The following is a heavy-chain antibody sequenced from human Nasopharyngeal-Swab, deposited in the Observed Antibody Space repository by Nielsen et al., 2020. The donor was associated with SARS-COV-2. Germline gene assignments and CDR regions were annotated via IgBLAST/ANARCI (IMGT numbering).Heavy chain of an antibody. CDR1: GYTFTSYA. CDR2: INAGNGNT. Sequence: APVKVSCKASGYTFTSYAMHWVRQAPGQRLEWMGWINAGNGNTKYSQKLQGRVTMTTDTSTNTAYMELSSLRSEDTAVYYCARGREAQRWQWLVPQFYYYFDYWGQGTLVTVSS. D-gene: IGHD6-19*01. CDR3: ARGREAQRWQWLVPQFYYYFDY. V-gene: IGHV1-3*01. J-gene: IGHJ4*02.